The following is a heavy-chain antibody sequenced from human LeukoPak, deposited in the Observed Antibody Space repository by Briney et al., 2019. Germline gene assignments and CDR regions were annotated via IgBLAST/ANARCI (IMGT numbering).Heavy chain of an antibody. CDR1: GYTFTSYG. J-gene: IGHJ4*02. V-gene: IGHV1-69*13. CDR3: AREGYYDSSGYYIFDY. D-gene: IGHD3-22*01. CDR2: IIPIFGTA. Sequence: ASVKVSCKASGYTFTSYGISWVRQAPGQGLEWMGGIIPIFGTANYAQKFQGRVTITADESTSTAYMELSSLRSEDTAVYYCAREGYYDSSGYYIFDYWGQGTLVTVSS.